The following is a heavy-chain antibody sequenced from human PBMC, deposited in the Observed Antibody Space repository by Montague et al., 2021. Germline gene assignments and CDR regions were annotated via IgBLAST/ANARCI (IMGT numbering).Heavy chain of an antibody. CDR1: GFTFSSYD. V-gene: IGHV3-13*04. CDR3: ASTGADTAWRAYEI. D-gene: IGHD7-27*01. CDR2: IGTAGDT. Sequence: SLRLSCAASGFTFSSYDMHWVRQATGKGLEWVSAIGTAGDTFYPGSVKGRFIISSENAENYLYLQMNSLRAGDTAVYYCASTGADTAWRAYEIWGLGTMVTVSS. J-gene: IGHJ3*02.